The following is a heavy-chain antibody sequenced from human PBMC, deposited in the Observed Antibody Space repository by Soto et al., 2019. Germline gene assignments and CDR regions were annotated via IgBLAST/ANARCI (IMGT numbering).Heavy chain of an antibody. D-gene: IGHD5-12*01. V-gene: IGHV4-31*03. J-gene: IGHJ6*02. CDR2: IYYSGST. CDR1: GGSISSGGYY. Sequence: SETLSLTCTVSGGSISSGGYYWSWIRQHPGKGLEWIGYIYYSGSTYYNPSLKSRVTISVDTSKNQFSLKLSSVTAADTAVYYCARSGGRGYSGYDLPYYYYYGMDVWGQGTTVTVSS. CDR3: ARSGGRGYSGYDLPYYYYYGMDV.